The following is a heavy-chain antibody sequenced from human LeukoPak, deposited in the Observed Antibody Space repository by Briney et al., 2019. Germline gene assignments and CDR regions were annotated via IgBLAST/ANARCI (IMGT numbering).Heavy chain of an antibody. J-gene: IGHJ4*02. V-gene: IGHV3-23*01. CDR2: ISGSGGST. D-gene: IGHD2-15*01. Sequence: GGSLRLSCAASGFTFSSYAMSWVRQAPGKGLEWVSAISGSGGSTYYADSVKGRLTISRDNSKNTLYLQMNSLRAEDTAVYYCVKLGICSGGSCYSSDFDYWGQGTLVTVSS. CDR3: VKLGICSGGSCYSSDFDY. CDR1: GFTFSSYA.